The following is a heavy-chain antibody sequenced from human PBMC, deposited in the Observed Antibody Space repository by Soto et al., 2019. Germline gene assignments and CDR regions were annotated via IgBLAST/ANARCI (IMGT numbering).Heavy chain of an antibody. J-gene: IGHJ5*02. CDR2: IKSKTDGGTT. V-gene: IGHV3-15*01. CDR3: TRQGGNWFGDWFDP. Sequence: GGSLRLSCAASGFTFSNAWMSWVRQAPGKGLEWVGRIKSKTDGGTTDYAAPVKGRFTISRDDSKNTLYLQMNSLKTEDTAVYYCTRQGGNWFGDWFDPWGQGTLVTVSS. D-gene: IGHD3-10*01. CDR1: GFTFSNAW.